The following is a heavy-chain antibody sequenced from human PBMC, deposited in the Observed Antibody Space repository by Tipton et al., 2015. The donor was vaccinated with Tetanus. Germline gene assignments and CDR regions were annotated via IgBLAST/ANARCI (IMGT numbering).Heavy chain of an antibody. V-gene: IGHV1-2*02. D-gene: IGHD3-3*01. CDR1: GYTLTGFY. CDR2: ITPNNGAT. CDR3: ARGSLRKGFLEWHFDY. Sequence: QLVQSGAEVKKPGASVKVSCKAYGYTLTGFYMHWVRQAPGQGLEWLGWITPNNGATNFAHNFQDRVTMTSDTSISTVYTELNRLRSDDSAVYYCARGSLRKGFLEWHFDYWGQGTLVTAYS. J-gene: IGHJ4*02.